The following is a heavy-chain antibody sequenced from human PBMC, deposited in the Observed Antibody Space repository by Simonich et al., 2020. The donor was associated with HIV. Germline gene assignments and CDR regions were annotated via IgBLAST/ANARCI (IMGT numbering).Heavy chain of an antibody. CDR3: AKSNGNWFDP. CDR1: GSSFTNYW. CDR2: SYPGDSDT. J-gene: IGHJ5*02. Sequence: EVQLVQSGAEVKKTGESLKIPCKGSGSSFTNYWIGWVRQMPGKGLEWLGISYPGDSDTTYSPSFQGQVTISADKSITTAYLQWSSLKASDTAMYYCAKSNGNWFDPWGQGSLVTVSS. V-gene: IGHV5-51*01. D-gene: IGHD7-27*01.